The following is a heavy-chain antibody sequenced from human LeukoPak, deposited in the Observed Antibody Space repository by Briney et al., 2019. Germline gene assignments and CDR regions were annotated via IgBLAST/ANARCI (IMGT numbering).Heavy chain of an antibody. V-gene: IGHV3-30-3*01. CDR3: ARDPPTGITIFGVGTDHFDY. J-gene: IGHJ4*02. CDR1: GFTFSSYA. CDR2: ISYDGSNK. D-gene: IGHD3-3*01. Sequence: GGSLRLSCAASGFTFSSYAMHWVRQAPGKGLEWVAVISYDGSNKYYADSVKGRFTISRDNSKNTLYLQMNSLRAEDTAVYYCARDPPTGITIFGVGTDHFDYWGQGTLVTVSS.